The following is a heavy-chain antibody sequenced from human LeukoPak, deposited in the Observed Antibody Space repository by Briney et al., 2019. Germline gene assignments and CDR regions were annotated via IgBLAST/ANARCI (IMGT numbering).Heavy chain of an antibody. CDR2: ISYDGSNK. J-gene: IGHJ6*02. CDR3: ARVGDLIAVAGDYYYYYGMDV. V-gene: IGHV3-30-3*01. D-gene: IGHD6-19*01. Sequence: GRSLRLSCAASGFTFSSYAMHWVRQAPGKGLEWVAVISYDGSNKYYADSVKGRFTISRDNSKNTLYLQMNSLRAEDTAVYYCARVGDLIAVAGDYYYYYGMDVWGQGTTVTVSS. CDR1: GFTFSSYA.